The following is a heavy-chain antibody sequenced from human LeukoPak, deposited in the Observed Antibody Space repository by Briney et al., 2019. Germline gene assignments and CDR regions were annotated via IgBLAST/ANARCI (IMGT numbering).Heavy chain of an antibody. CDR2: INPSGGTT. Sequence: EASVKVSFKTSGYTFTTYYMHWVRQAPGQGLEWMGIINPSGGTTNYAQKFQGRVTMTRDTSTTTLYTELSSLRSEDTAVYYCARGRPGSGWSFDYWGQGTLVTVSS. V-gene: IGHV1-46*01. CDR3: ARGRPGSGWSFDY. D-gene: IGHD6-19*01. J-gene: IGHJ4*02. CDR1: GYTFTTYY.